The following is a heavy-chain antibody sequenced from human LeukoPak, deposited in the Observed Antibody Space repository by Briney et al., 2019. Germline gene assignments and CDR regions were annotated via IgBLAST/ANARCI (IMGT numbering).Heavy chain of an antibody. D-gene: IGHD6-13*01. J-gene: IGHJ4*02. CDR2: INHSGST. CDR3: ARGRAQQLVYPFDY. Sequence: SETVSLTCAVYGGSFSGYYWSWIRQPPGKGLEWIGEINHSGSTNYNPSLKSRVTISVDTSKNQFSLKLSSVTAADTAVYYCARGRAQQLVYPFDYWGQGTLVTVSS. CDR1: GGSFSGYY. V-gene: IGHV4-34*01.